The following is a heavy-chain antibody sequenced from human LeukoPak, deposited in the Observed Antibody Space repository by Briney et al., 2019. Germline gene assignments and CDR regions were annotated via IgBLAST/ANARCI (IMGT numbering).Heavy chain of an antibody. D-gene: IGHD2-2*01. CDR1: GFTFSSYS. J-gene: IGHJ4*02. V-gene: IGHV3-48*01. CDR3: ARGDIVVVPAVDY. Sequence: GGPLRLSCAASGFTFSSYSMNWVRQAPGKGLEWVSYISSSSSTIYYADSVKGRFTISRDNAKNSLYLQMNSLRAEDTAVYYCARGDIVVVPAVDYWGQGTLVTVSS. CDR2: ISSSSSTI.